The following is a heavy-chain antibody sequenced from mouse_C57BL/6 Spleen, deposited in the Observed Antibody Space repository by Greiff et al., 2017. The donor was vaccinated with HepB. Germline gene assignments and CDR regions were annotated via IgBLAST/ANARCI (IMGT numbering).Heavy chain of an antibody. V-gene: IGHV1-26*01. D-gene: IGHD2-2*01. J-gene: IGHJ3*01. Sequence: VQLQQSGPELVKPGASVKISCKASGYTFTDYYMNWVKQSHGKSLEWIGDINPNNGGTSYNQKFKGKATLTVDKSSSTAYMELRSLTSEDSAVYYCARWRGYDGTWFAYWGQGTLVTVSA. CDR3: ARWRGYDGTWFAY. CDR1: GYTFTDYY. CDR2: INPNNGGT.